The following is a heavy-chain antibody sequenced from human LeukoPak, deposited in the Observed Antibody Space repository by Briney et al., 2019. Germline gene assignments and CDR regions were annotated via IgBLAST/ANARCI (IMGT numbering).Heavy chain of an antibody. J-gene: IGHJ4*02. CDR1: GGSFSGYY. Sequence: SETLSLTCAVYGGSFSGYYWSWIRQPPGKGLEWIGEINHSGSTNYNPSLKSRVTISVDTSKNQFSLKLSSVTAADTAVYYCARARRYCSSTSCYFVDYWGQGTLVTVSS. CDR3: ARARRYCSSTSCYFVDY. D-gene: IGHD2-2*01. V-gene: IGHV4-34*01. CDR2: INHSGST.